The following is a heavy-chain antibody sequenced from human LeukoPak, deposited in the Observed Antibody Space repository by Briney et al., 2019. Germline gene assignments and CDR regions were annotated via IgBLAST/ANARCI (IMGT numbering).Heavy chain of an antibody. CDR3: ARDRGYYYDSSGYPPDY. CDR1: GFTFSSYS. Sequence: GGSLRLSCAASGFTFSSYSMNWVRQAPGKGLEWVSYISSSSSTIYYADSVKGRFTISRDNAKHSLYLQMNSLRAEDTAVYYCARDRGYYYDSSGYPPDYWGQGTLVTVSS. V-gene: IGHV3-48*04. J-gene: IGHJ4*02. D-gene: IGHD3-22*01. CDR2: ISSSSSTI.